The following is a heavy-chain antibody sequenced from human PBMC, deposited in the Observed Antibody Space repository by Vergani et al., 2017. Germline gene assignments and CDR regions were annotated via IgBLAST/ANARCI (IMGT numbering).Heavy chain of an antibody. CDR3: ARHKEQLVPGNYYYYYYMDV. J-gene: IGHJ6*03. Sequence: QVQLQESGPGLVKPSQTLSLTCTVSGGSISSGDYYWGWIRQPPGKGLEWIGTIYYSGSTYYNPSLKSRVTISVDTSKNQFSLKLNSVTAADTAVYYCARHKEQLVPGNYYYYYYMDVWGKGTTVTVSS. V-gene: IGHV4-39*01. D-gene: IGHD6-13*01. CDR2: IYYSGST. CDR1: GGSISSGDYY.